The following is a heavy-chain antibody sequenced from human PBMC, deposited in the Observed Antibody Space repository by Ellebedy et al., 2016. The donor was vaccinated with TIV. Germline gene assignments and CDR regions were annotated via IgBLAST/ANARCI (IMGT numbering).Heavy chain of an antibody. CDR1: GGTFSNYA. CDR3: ARVSWSGGYLLVNGGDCMDV. Sequence: SVKVSCXASGGTFSNYAVSWVRQAPGQGLEWMGGVIPMFGTVEYAQKFQGRVMITADKSTNTAYMEVRSLRSEDTALYYCARVSWSGGYLLVNGGDCMDVWGQGTTVIVSS. CDR2: VIPMFGTV. V-gene: IGHV1-69*06. D-gene: IGHD2-21*02. J-gene: IGHJ6*02.